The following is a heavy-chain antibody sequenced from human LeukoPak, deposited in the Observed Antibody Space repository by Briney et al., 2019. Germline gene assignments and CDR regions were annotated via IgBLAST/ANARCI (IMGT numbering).Heavy chain of an antibody. CDR2: ISNDGTNK. J-gene: IGHJ4*02. V-gene: IGHV3-30*18. Sequence: GGSLRLSCAASGFTFTTYGMHWVRRAPGKGLEWVAIISNDGTNKLYADSVKGRFTISRDNSKNTLYLQMNSLRAEDTAVYFCAKADVVTLDYWGRGTLVIVSS. CDR1: GFTFTTYG. D-gene: IGHD5-12*01. CDR3: AKADVVTLDY.